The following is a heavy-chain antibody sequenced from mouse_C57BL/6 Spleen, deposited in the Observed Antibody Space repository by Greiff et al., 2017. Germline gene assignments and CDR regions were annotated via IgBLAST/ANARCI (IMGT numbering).Heavy chain of an antibody. Sequence: QVQLQQSGAELVRPGASVKVSCKASGYAFTSYWIEWVKQRPGQGLEWIGDINPGSGGTNYNEKFKGKATLTADKSSSTAYMQLSSLTSEDSAVYFCARWSYGGPYFAYWGQGTMVTVSA. D-gene: IGHD1-1*02. V-gene: IGHV1-54*01. J-gene: IGHJ3*01. CDR3: ARWSYGGPYFAY. CDR2: INPGSGGT. CDR1: GYAFTSYW.